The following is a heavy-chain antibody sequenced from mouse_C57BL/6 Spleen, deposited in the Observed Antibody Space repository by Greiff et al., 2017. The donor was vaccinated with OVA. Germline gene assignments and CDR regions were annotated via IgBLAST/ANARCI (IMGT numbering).Heavy chain of an antibody. Sequence: EVQLQQSGAELVKPGASVKLSCTASGFNIKDYYMHWVKQRTEQGLEWIGRIDPEDGETTYDPKFQGKATITADTSSNTAYLQLSSLTSEDTAVYYCASYGYDDFDYWGQGTTLTVSS. CDR2: IDPEDGET. CDR3: ASYGYDDFDY. J-gene: IGHJ2*01. CDR1: GFNIKDYY. V-gene: IGHV14-2*01. D-gene: IGHD2-2*01.